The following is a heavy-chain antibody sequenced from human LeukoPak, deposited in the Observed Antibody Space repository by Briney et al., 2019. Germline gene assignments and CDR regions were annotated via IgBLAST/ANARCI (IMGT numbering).Heavy chain of an antibody. CDR3: ARDNVYYDSSGYFGY. CDR2: INAGNGNT. D-gene: IGHD3-22*01. Sequence: ASVKVSCKASGYTSTSHAMHWVRQAPGQRLEWMGWINAGNGNTKYSQKFQGRVTITRDTSASTAYMELSSLRSEDTAVYYCARDNVYYDSSGYFGYWGQGSLVTVSS. CDR1: GYTSTSHA. V-gene: IGHV1-3*01. J-gene: IGHJ4*02.